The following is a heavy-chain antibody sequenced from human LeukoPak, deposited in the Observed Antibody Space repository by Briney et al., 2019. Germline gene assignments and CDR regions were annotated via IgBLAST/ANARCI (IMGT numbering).Heavy chain of an antibody. Sequence: SETLSLTSTVSGDSISSSGYYWGWIRQPPGKGLDWIGSMYYSGSTYYNPSLKSRGTISVDTSKNQFSLKLSSVTAADTAVYYCARHPYNWNDFHPLHFDYWGQGTLVTVSS. J-gene: IGHJ4*02. CDR3: ARHPYNWNDFHPLHFDY. CDR1: GDSISSSGYY. D-gene: IGHD1-1*01. V-gene: IGHV4-39*01. CDR2: MYYSGST.